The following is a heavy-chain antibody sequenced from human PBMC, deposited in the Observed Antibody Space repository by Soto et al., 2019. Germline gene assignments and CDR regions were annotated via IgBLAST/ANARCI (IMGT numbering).Heavy chain of an antibody. D-gene: IGHD3-3*01. V-gene: IGHV4-39*01. J-gene: IGHJ4*02. Sequence: QLLESGPGLVKPSETLSLICTVSGGSISSRSHYWGWIRQSPGKHLEWIGSSYYRGSTHYNPSLKTRVTISVDTSKNQVSLKVYSVTAADTAVYYCATADGFGVVTPFFEYWGQGILVTVSS. CDR1: GGSISSRSHY. CDR3: ATADGFGVVTPFFEY. CDR2: SYYRGST.